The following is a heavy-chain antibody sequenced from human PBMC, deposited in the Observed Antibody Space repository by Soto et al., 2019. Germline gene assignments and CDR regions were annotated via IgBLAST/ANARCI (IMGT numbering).Heavy chain of an antibody. CDR2: ISGSGGST. Sequence: GGSLRLSCAASGFTFSSYAMSWVRQAPGKGLEWVSAISGSGGSTYYADSVKGRFTISRDNSKNTLYLKMNSLRAEDTAVYYCAKDLSITMVRGLYDYWGQGTLVTVSS. CDR1: GFTFSSYA. D-gene: IGHD3-10*01. V-gene: IGHV3-23*01. CDR3: AKDLSITMVRGLYDY. J-gene: IGHJ4*02.